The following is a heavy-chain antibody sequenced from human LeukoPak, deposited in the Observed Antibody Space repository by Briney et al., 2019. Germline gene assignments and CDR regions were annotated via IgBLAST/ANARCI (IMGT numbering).Heavy chain of an antibody. CDR1: GYSISSGYY. D-gene: IGHD5-18*01. CDR2: IYHSGST. V-gene: IGHV4-38-2*02. Sequence: PSETLSLTCTVSGYSISSGYYWGWIRQPPGKGLEWIGSIYHSGSTYYNPSLKSRVTISVDTSKNQFSLKLSSVTAADTAVYYCARLGYSYGPGYFDYWGQGTLVTVSS. CDR3: ARLGYSYGPGYFDY. J-gene: IGHJ4*02.